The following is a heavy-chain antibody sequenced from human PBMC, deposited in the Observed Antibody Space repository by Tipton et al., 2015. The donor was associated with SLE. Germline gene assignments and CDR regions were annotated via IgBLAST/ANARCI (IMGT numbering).Heavy chain of an antibody. V-gene: IGHV4-59*12. D-gene: IGHD2-21*01. J-gene: IGHJ6*02. CDR1: GGSISSYY. CDR2: MYYNGRTD. Sequence: TLSLTCTVSGGSISSYYWSWIRQPPGKGLEYIGSMYYNGRTDYYNPSLESRVSISLDTSKNQFSLKMSSVTAADTAIYYCAREGDSSANFYYHGVNVWGQGTTVTVSS. CDR3: AREGDSSANFYYHGVNV.